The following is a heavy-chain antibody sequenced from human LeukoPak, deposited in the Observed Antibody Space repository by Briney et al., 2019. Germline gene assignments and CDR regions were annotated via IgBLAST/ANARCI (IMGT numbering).Heavy chain of an antibody. CDR2: TSGSGGST. D-gene: IGHD3-9*01. CDR3: AKEWSRYFDWLTFDY. Sequence: GGSLRLSCAASGFTFSSYAMSWVRQAPGKGLEWVSATSGSGGSTYYADSVKGRFTISRDNSKNTLYLQMNSLRAEDTAVYYCAKEWSRYFDWLTFDYWGQGTLVTVSS. CDR1: GFTFSSYA. J-gene: IGHJ4*02. V-gene: IGHV3-23*01.